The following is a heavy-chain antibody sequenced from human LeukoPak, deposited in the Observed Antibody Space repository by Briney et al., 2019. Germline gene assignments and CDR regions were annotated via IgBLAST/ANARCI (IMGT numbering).Heavy chain of an antibody. CDR1: GGSFSGYY. CDR2: IYYSGST. V-gene: IGHV4-59*08. D-gene: IGHD3-3*01. Sequence: SETLSLTCAVYGGSFSGYYWSWIRQPPGKGLEWIGYIYYSGSTNYNPSLKSRVTISVDTSKNQFSLKLSSVTAADTAVYYCASGGYDFWSGYYGYYYYGMDVWGQGTTVTVSS. J-gene: IGHJ6*02. CDR3: ASGGYDFWSGYYGYYYYGMDV.